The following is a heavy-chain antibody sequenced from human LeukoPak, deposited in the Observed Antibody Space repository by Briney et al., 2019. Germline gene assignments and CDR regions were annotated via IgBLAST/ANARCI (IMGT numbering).Heavy chain of an antibody. CDR1: GFTFSSYG. D-gene: IGHD2-2*01. CDR3: AKDRLGYCSSSSCSYPDFGY. V-gene: IGHV3-23*01. CDR2: ISGSGGST. J-gene: IGHJ4*02. Sequence: PGGSLRLSCAASGFTFSSYGMSWFRQPPGKGLEWFSAISGSGGSTYYADSVKGRFTISRGNSKNTLYLQMNSLRAEDTAVYYCAKDRLGYCSSSSCSYPDFGYWGRGTLVTVPS.